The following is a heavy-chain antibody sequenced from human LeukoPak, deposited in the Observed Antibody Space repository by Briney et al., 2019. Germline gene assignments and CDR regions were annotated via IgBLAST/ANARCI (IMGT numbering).Heavy chain of an antibody. Sequence: GGSLRLSCAASGFTFSSYAMHWVRQAPGKGLEWVAVKSYDGSNKYYADSVKGRFTISRDNSKNTLYLQMNSLRAEDTAVYYCARPKGFDAFDIWGQGTMVTVSS. CDR2: KSYDGSNK. J-gene: IGHJ3*02. CDR3: ARPKGFDAFDI. V-gene: IGHV3-30*04. CDR1: GFTFSSYA.